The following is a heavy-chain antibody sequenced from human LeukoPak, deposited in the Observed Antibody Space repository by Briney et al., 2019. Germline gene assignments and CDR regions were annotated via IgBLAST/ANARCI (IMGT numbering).Heavy chain of an antibody. J-gene: IGHJ3*02. D-gene: IGHD5-24*01. Sequence: GGSLRLSCAASGFTFRSYGMTWVRQAPGKGLEWVSYISSSSTTIYYADSVKGRFTISRDNSKNTLYLQMNSLRAEDTAVYYCAKEVEMATITGAFDIWGQGTMVTVSS. CDR2: ISSSSTTI. CDR1: GFTFRSYG. V-gene: IGHV3-48*01. CDR3: AKEVEMATITGAFDI.